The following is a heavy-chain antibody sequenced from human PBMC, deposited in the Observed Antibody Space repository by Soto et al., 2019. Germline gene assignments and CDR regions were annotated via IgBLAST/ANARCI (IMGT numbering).Heavy chain of an antibody. D-gene: IGHD1-1*01. Sequence: EAQMVESGGGTVQPGVSLRLSCAASGFTFSTSAVAWVRQSPGKGLDLVASISASGGGTWYADSVKGRFTISRDNSKNTLYLQMNSLRAEDTAVYYCARRPTATASWGQGTLVTVSS. J-gene: IGHJ5*02. V-gene: IGHV3-23*04. CDR1: GFTFSTSA. CDR3: ARRPTATAS. CDR2: ISASGGGT.